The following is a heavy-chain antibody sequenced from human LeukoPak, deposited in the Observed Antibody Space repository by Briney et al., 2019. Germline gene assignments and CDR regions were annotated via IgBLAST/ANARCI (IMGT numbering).Heavy chain of an antibody. CDR3: ARDGPWFGEFFDY. CDR1: GFTFSKYW. V-gene: IGHV3-7*01. CDR2: IKGDGSSK. J-gene: IGHJ4*02. D-gene: IGHD3-10*01. Sequence: PGGSLRLSCAASGFTFSKYWMSWVRQAPGKGLEWVANIKGDGSSKNYLDSGKGRFTISRDNAKSSLYLQMSSLRAEDTAVCFCARDGPWFGEFFDYWGQGTLVTVSS.